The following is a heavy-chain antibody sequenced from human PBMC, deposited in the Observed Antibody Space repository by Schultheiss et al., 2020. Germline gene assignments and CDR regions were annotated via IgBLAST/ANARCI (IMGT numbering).Heavy chain of an antibody. D-gene: IGHD3-3*01. CDR2: ISYDGSNK. V-gene: IGHV3-30-3*01. Sequence: GGSLRLSCAASGFTFSSYAMHWVRQAPGKGLEWVAVISYDGSNKYYADSVKGRFTISRDNSKNTLYLQMNSLRAEDTAVYYCARESGYDFWSGYGPGYMDVWGKGTTVTVS. CDR1: GFTFSSYA. J-gene: IGHJ6*03. CDR3: ARESGYDFWSGYGPGYMDV.